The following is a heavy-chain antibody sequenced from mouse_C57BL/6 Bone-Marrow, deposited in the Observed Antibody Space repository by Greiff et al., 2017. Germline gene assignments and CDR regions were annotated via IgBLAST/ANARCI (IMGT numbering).Heavy chain of an antibody. CDR3: TRETTVVDY. J-gene: IGHJ2*01. V-gene: IGHV1-15*01. Sequence: VQLQESGAELVRPGASVTLSCKASGYTFTDYEMHWVKQTPVHGLEWIGAIDPETGGTAYNQKFKGKAILTADKSSSTAYMELRSLTSEDSAVYYWTRETTVVDYWGQGTTLTVSS. CDR1: GYTFTDYE. CDR2: IDPETGGT. D-gene: IGHD1-1*01.